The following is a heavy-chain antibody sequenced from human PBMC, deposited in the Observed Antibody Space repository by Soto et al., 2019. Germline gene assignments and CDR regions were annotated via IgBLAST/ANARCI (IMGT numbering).Heavy chain of an antibody. V-gene: IGHV1-3*01. J-gene: IGHJ4*02. CDR1: GYTFTDYA. D-gene: IGHD2-15*01. CDR3: AREGAHYTPLDH. CDR2: INVGNGNT. Sequence: ASVKVSCKASGYTFTDYAIHWVRQAPGQGLEWMGWINVGNGNTGYSRKFQGRVTNARDMSASTAYIEVTSLTSEDTAIYYCAREGAHYTPLDHWGQGTLVTVSS.